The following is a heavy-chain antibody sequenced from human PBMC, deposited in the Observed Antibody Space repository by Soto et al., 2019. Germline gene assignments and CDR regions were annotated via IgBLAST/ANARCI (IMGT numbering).Heavy chain of an antibody. V-gene: IGHV1-3*01. J-gene: IGHJ4*02. CDR1: GYTFTDYA. D-gene: IGHD2-15*01. CDR3: AREGAHYTPLDH. CDR2: INVGNGNT. Sequence: ASVKVSCKASGYTFTDYAIHWVRQAPGQGLEWMGWINVGNGNTGYSRKFQGRVTNARDMSASTAYIEVTSLTSEDTAIYYCAREGAHYTPLDHWGQGTLVTVSS.